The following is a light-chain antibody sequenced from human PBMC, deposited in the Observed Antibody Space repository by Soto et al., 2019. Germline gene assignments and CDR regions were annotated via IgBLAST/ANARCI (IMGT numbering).Light chain of an antibody. CDR1: QSVSSN. V-gene: IGKV3-15*01. CDR3: QQYNNWPRALT. CDR2: SAS. J-gene: IGKJ4*01. Sequence: EIVMTQSPATLSVSPGERATLSCRASQSVSSNLAWYHQKPGQAPRLLIYSASTRATGIPARFSGSGSGTEFTLTISSLQSEDFAVYYCQQYNNWPRALTFGGGTKVEIK.